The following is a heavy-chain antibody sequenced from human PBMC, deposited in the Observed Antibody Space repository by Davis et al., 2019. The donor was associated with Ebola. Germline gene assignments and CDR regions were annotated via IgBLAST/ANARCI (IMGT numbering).Heavy chain of an antibody. CDR3: ARVGNSWGYYYYGMDV. D-gene: IGHD2-15*01. V-gene: IGHV3-33*01. Sequence: PGGSLRLSCAASGFTFSSYGMHWVRQAPGKGLEWVAVIWYDGSNKYYADSVKGRFTISRDNSKNTLYLQMNSLRAEDTAVYYCARVGNSWGYYYYGMDVWGQGTTVTVSS. J-gene: IGHJ6*02. CDR2: IWYDGSNK. CDR1: GFTFSSYG.